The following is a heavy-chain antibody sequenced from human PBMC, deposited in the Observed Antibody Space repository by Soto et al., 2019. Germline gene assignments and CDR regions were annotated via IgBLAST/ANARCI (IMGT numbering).Heavy chain of an antibody. V-gene: IGHV4-4*07. CDR2: IYTSGST. Sequence: SETLSLTCTVSGGSISSYYWSWIRQPAGKGLEWIGRIYTSGSTNYNPSIKSRVTMSVDTSKNQFSLKLSSVTAADTAVYYCTSTPSNRNPLYFDYWGQGTLVTVSS. CDR1: GGSISSYY. J-gene: IGHJ4*02. CDR3: TSTPSNRNPLYFDY. D-gene: IGHD4-4*01.